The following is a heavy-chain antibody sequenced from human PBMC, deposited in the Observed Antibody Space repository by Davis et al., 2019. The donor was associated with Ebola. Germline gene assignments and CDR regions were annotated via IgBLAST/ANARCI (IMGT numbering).Heavy chain of an antibody. J-gene: IGHJ6*03. V-gene: IGHV3-23*01. Sequence: GESLKISCAASGFTFSSYAMSWVRQAPGKGLEWVSAISGSGGSTYYADSVKGRFTISRDNSKNTLYLQMNSLRAEDTAVYYCSRGVRVRGYYYYMDVWGKGTTVTVSS. CDR3: SRGVRVRGYYYYMDV. CDR2: ISGSGGST. CDR1: GFTFSSYA. D-gene: IGHD3-10*01.